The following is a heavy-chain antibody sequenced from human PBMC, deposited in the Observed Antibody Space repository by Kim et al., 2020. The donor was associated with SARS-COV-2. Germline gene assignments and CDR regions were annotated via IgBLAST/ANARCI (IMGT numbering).Heavy chain of an antibody. CDR1: GGSFSGYY. CDR3: ARNTQRRFDL. Sequence: SETLSLTCAVYGGSFSGYYWSWIRQPPGKGLEWIGEINHSGSTNYNPSLKSRVTISVDTSKNQFSLKLSSVTAADTAVYYCARNTQRRFDLWGRGTLVTV. V-gene: IGHV4-34*01. J-gene: IGHJ2*01. CDR2: INHSGST. D-gene: IGHD2-2*02.